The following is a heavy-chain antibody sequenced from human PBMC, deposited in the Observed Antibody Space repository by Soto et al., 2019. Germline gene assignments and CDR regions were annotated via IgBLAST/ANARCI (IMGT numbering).Heavy chain of an antibody. Sequence: QITLKESGPTLVKPTQTLTLTCTFSGFSLSTSGVGVAWIRQPPGKALEWLAVIYWDDDKRYSPSLRSRLTVTEDTSKNQVVLTMTNMDPVDTATYCCAHRGGTAVGTPNFDYWGQGTLVTVSS. J-gene: IGHJ4*02. D-gene: IGHD6-13*01. V-gene: IGHV2-5*02. CDR1: GFSLSTSGVG. CDR2: IYWDDDK. CDR3: AHRGGTAVGTPNFDY.